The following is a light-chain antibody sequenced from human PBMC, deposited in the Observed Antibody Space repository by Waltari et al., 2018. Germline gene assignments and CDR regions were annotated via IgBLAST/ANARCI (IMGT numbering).Light chain of an antibody. V-gene: IGKV4-1*01. J-gene: IGKJ3*01. CDR2: WAS. Sequence: VLTQPPSASGTPGQRATINCKSSQSVLYSSNNKNYLAWYQQKPGQPPRLLIYWASTRESGVPDRFSGSGSGTDFTLTISSLQAEDVAVYYCQQYYSTPFTFGPGTKVDIK. CDR1: QSVLYSSNNKNY. CDR3: QQYYSTPFT.